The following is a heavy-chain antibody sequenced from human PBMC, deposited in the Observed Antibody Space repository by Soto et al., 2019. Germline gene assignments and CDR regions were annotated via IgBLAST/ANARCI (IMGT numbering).Heavy chain of an antibody. J-gene: IGHJ4*02. V-gene: IGHV3-48*04. CDR2: MKSDGRSTI. Sequence: GGSLRLSCTASGFTFNFYWMYWVRQAPGKGLVWVSHMKSDGRSTIYYADSVKGRFTISRDNAKNSLYLQMNSLRAEDTAVYYCAREARMVFDYWGQGTLVTVSS. CDR1: GFTFNFYW. CDR3: AREARMVFDY. D-gene: IGHD2-8*01.